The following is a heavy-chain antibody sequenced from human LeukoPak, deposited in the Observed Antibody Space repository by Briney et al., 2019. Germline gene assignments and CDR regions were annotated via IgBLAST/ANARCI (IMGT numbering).Heavy chain of an antibody. J-gene: IGHJ4*02. D-gene: IGHD4-17*01. Sequence: QTGGSLRLSCAASGSTFSSYEMNWVRQAPGKGLEWVSYISSSGSTIYYADSVKGRFTISRDNAKNSLYLQMNSLRAEDTAVYYCARVPDYGDYYFDYWGQGTLVTVSS. CDR2: ISSSGSTI. CDR3: ARVPDYGDYYFDY. CDR1: GSTFSSYE. V-gene: IGHV3-48*03.